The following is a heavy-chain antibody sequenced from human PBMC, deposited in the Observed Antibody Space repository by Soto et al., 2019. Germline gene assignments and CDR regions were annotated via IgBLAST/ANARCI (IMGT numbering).Heavy chain of an antibody. CDR2: IYYSGST. V-gene: IGHV4-31*03. J-gene: IGHJ6*02. D-gene: IGHD3-16*02. CDR3: ARDRMITFGGVIAYGMDV. CDR1: GGSISSGGYY. Sequence: SETLSLTCTVSGGSISSGGYYWSWIRHHPGKGLEWIGYIYYSGSTYYNPSLKSRVTISVDTSKNQFSLKLSSVTAADTAVYYCARDRMITFGGVIAYGMDVWGQGTTVTVSS.